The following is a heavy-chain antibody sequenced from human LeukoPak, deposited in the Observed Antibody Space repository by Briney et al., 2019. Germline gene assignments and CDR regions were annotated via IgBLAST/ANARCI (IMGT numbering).Heavy chain of an antibody. J-gene: IGHJ4*02. CDR1: GFTFSSYA. V-gene: IGHV3-23*01. CDR3: AKSIHVEGNSDF. D-gene: IGHD2-21*01. CDR2: ISASGGRT. Sequence: GGSLRLSCTTSGFTFSSYAMSWVRQAPGKGLEWVSTISASGGRTNYADSVMGRFTISRDNSKNTLYLQMNSLRAEDTAVYYCAKSIHVEGNSDFWGQGTLVTVSS.